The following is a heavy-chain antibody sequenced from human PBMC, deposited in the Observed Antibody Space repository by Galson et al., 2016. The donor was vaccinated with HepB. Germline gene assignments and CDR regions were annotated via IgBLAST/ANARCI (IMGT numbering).Heavy chain of an antibody. D-gene: IGHD6-19*01. CDR3: AKQGEGSGWYFWFDP. CDR2: IYSGGTT. Sequence: SETLSLTCTASGASIITSNYYWGWIRQPPGKRLEYIGNIYSGGTTYYNPSLKSRLAISVDPSKNQFSLRLSSVTAADTAMYYCAKQGEGSGWYFWFDPWGQGTLVTVSS. V-gene: IGHV4-39*01. J-gene: IGHJ5*02. CDR1: GASIITSNYY.